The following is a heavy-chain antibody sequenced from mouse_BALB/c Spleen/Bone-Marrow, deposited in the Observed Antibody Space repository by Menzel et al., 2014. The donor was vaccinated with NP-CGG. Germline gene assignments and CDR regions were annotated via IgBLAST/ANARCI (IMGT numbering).Heavy chain of an antibody. J-gene: IGHJ2*01. CDR1: GDSIXSGY. CDR3: ATYDGYYFDY. D-gene: IGHD2-3*01. V-gene: IGHV3-8*02. CDR2: ISYSGST. Sequence: EVQLVESGPSLVKPSQTLSLTCSVTGDSIXSGYWNWIRKFPGNKLESMGYISYSGSTYYSPSLKSRISITRDTSKNXYYLQLNSVTTGDTATYYCATYDGYYFDYWGQGTTLTVSS.